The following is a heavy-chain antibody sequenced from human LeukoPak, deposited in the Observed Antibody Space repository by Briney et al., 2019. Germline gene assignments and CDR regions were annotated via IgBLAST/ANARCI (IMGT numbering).Heavy chain of an antibody. Sequence: PSETLSLTCSVSGDSITSRSYYWGWIRQSPGKGLEWIGSIFFSGPTYYNPSLKSRVTISLDTSKNQFSLKLSSVTAADTAIYYCARGELTGTFDYWGQGALVTVSS. CDR3: ARGELTGTFDY. V-gene: IGHV4-39*07. CDR1: GDSITSRSYY. J-gene: IGHJ4*02. CDR2: IFFSGPT. D-gene: IGHD3-9*01.